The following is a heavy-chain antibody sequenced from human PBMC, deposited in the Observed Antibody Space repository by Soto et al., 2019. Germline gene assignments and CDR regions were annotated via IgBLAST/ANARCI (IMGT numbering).Heavy chain of an antibody. CDR3: ARDHTVTELHYYYGMDV. J-gene: IGHJ6*02. CDR2: ISYDGSNK. D-gene: IGHD4-17*01. CDR1: GFTFSSYA. V-gene: IGHV3-30-3*01. Sequence: GGSLRLSCAASGFTFSSYAMHWVRQAPGKGLEWVAVISYDGSNKYYADSVKGRFTISRDNSKNTLYLQMNSLRAEDTAVYYCARDHTVTELHYYYGMDVWGQGTTVTVSS.